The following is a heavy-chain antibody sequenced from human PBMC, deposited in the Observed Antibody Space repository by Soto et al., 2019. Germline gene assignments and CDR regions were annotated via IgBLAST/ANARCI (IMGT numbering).Heavy chain of an antibody. V-gene: IGHV3-74*01. CDR2: IDSDGSST. CDR3: ARGRPYGMDV. J-gene: IGHJ6*02. CDR1: GFTFGSYW. Sequence: EVQLVESGGGLVQPGGSLRVSCAASGFTFGSYWMNWVRQAPGKGLVWVSRIDSDGSSTTYADSVKGRFTTSRDNAKNTLYLQTSSLRVEDTAVYYCARGRPYGMDVWGQGTTVTVSS.